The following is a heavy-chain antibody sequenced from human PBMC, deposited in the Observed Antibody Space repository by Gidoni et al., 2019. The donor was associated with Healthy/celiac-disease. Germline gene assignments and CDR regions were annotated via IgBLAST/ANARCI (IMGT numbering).Heavy chain of an antibody. CDR1: GFTFSSYG. J-gene: IGHJ4*02. CDR2: ISYEGSNK. Sequence: QVQLVESGGGVFQPGRSLRLSCAASGFTFSSYGMHWVRQAPGKGLEWVAVISYEGSNKYYEESVKGRFTISRDNSKNTLYLQMNSRRAEDTAVYYCAKDQYYYGSGTFDYWGQGTLVTVSS. D-gene: IGHD3-10*01. CDR3: AKDQYYYGSGTFDY. V-gene: IGHV3-30*18.